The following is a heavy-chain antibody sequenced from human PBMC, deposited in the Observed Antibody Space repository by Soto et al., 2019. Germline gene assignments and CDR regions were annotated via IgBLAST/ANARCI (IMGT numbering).Heavy chain of an antibody. CDR1: GFSIITSGVG. CDR3: AAVCYSDFSNGFGGGFDS. CDR2: VYWDDDR. J-gene: IGHJ5*01. V-gene: IGHV2-5*02. D-gene: IGHD3-16*01. Sequence: QITLKESGPTLVRPTQTLTLTCTFSGFSIITSGVGVGWVRQPPGKSLEWLAVVYWDDDRRYSPFLRSRLSLTLDPSRNLVFLNMISMAPVDTGIYFCAAVCYSDFSNGFGGGFDSWGQGILVNVSS.